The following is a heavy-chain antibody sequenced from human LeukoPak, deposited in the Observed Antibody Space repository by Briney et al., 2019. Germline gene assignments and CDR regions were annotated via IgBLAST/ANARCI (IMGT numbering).Heavy chain of an antibody. V-gene: IGHV4-39*01. J-gene: IGHJ4*02. Sequence: SETLSLTCTVSGGSISSNTYYWGWIRQPPGKGLEWIGNIDYSGSTYYNPSLKSRFTISVDTSKNQFSLKSSSATAADTAVYYCARLMAPLTQYYFDYWGQGTLVTVSS. CDR1: GGSISSNTYY. CDR3: ARLMAPLTQYYFDY. D-gene: IGHD3-16*01. CDR2: IDYSGST.